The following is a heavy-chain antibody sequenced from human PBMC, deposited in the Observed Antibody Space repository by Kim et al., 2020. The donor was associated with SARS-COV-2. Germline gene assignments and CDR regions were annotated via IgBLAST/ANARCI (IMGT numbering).Heavy chain of an antibody. J-gene: IGHJ4*02. CDR2: ISYDGSNK. V-gene: IGHV3-30*18. D-gene: IGHD5-18*01. CDR1: GFTFSSYG. Sequence: GGSLRLSCAASGFTFSSYGMHWVRQAPGKGLEWVAIISYDGSNKYYADSVKGRFTVSRDNSKNSLYLQMNSLRAEDTAVYYCAKARRWVTGFFDYWGQGT. CDR3: AKARRWVTGFFDY.